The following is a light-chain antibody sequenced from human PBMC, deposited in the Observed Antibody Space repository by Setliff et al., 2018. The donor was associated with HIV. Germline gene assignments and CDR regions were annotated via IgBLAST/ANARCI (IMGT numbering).Light chain of an antibody. CDR2: GVT. CDR3: CSYAGSITFYV. Sequence: QSALTQPASVSGSPGQSITISCTGTSSDVGNYNLVSWYQHHPGKAPILLVYGVTKRPSGVSNRFSGSKSDNAASLTISGLQAEDEADYYCCSYAGSITFYVFGTGTKVTVL. V-gene: IGLV2-23*02. CDR1: SSDVGNYNL. J-gene: IGLJ1*01.